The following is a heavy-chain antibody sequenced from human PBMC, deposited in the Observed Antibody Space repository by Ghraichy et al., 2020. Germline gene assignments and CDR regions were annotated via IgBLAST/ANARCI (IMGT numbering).Heavy chain of an antibody. CDR1: GFTYEDYS. CDR3: ARDLFRGDGYNFIYYSGMDV. J-gene: IGHJ6*02. CDR2: ISWDGEIT. V-gene: IGHV3-43*01. Sequence: GGSLRLSCAASGFTYEDYSMHWVRQAPGKGLEWVSLISWDGEITYYAESVKGRFTISRDNSKNSLYLQMNSLRSEDTALYYCARDLFRGDGYNFIYYSGMDVWGQGTTVTVCS. D-gene: IGHD5-24*01.